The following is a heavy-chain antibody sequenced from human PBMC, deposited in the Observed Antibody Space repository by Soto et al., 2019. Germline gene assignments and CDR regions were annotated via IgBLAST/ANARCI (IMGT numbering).Heavy chain of an antibody. Sequence: SETLSLTCTVSGGSISSYYWSWIRQPPGKGLEWIGYIYYSGSTNYNPSLKSRVTISVDTSKNQFSLKLSSVTAADTAVYYCAGHQWGGGSCCVAYWGQGTLVTVSS. CDR1: GGSISSYY. V-gene: IGHV4-59*08. D-gene: IGHD2-15*01. J-gene: IGHJ4*02. CDR2: IYYSGST. CDR3: AGHQWGGGSCCVAY.